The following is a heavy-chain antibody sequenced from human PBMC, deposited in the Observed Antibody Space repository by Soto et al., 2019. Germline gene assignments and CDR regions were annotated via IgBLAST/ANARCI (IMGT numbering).Heavy chain of an antibody. J-gene: IGHJ6*02. D-gene: IGHD3-22*01. Sequence: GGSLRLSCAASGFTFSSYAMSWVRQAPGKGLEWVSAISGSGGSTYYADSVKGRFTISRDNSKNTLYLQMNSLRAEDTAVYYCAKGPSVVTEEYGMDVWGQGTTVTVSS. CDR3: AKGPSVVTEEYGMDV. V-gene: IGHV3-23*01. CDR1: GFTFSSYA. CDR2: ISGSGGST.